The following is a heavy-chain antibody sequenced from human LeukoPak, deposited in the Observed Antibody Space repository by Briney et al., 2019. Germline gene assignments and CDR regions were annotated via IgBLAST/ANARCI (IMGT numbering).Heavy chain of an antibody. CDR1: GSTFTSYD. CDR3: AGGQRMAVADKISSWP. V-gene: IGHV1-8*01. D-gene: IGHD6-6*01. CDR2: MIPNSGNT. J-gene: IGHJ5*02. Sequence: ASVKVSCKASGSTFTSYDINWVRQAPGQGLEWMGWMIPNSGNTNYAQKFQGRVTMTRNTSISTAYMELRSLRSEDTAVYYCAGGQRMAVADKISSWPWGEGNLVTVSS.